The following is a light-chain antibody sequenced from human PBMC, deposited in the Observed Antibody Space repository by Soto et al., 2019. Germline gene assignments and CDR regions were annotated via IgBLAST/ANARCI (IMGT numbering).Light chain of an antibody. J-gene: IGKJ3*01. Sequence: EIVMTQSPDTLSLSPGDTATLSCRASHNINRNLAWYRHKPGQAPRLLIYGASYRATGAPVRFSGSGSGAEFTLTISGLQSEDFAVYHCQEYDSRPYSFGPGTRVDFK. CDR1: HNINRN. CDR3: QEYDSRPYS. V-gene: IGKV3-15*01. CDR2: GAS.